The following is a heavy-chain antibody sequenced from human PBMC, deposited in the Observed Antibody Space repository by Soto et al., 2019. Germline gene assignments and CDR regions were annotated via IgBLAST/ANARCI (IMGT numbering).Heavy chain of an antibody. CDR3: ARDLGAVATFYFDY. Sequence: GGSLRLSCAASGFTFSDHYMDWVRQAPGKGLEWVGRTRNKANSYTTEYAASVKGRFIISRDDSKKSLYLQMNSLKTEDTAVYYCARDLGAVATFYFDYWGQGTLVTVSS. J-gene: IGHJ4*02. D-gene: IGHD6-19*01. CDR2: TRNKANSYTT. V-gene: IGHV3-72*01. CDR1: GFTFSDHY.